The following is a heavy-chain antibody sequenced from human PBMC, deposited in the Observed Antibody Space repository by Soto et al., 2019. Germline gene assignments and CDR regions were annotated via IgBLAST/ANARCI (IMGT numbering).Heavy chain of an antibody. J-gene: IGHJ4*02. CDR2: INHEGSST. Sequence: GGSLRLSCAASGFTFSHYWMYWVRQAPGKGLVWVSHINHEGSSTSYADSVKGRFTISRDNSKNTLYLQMNSLRVEDTALYYCARDSYYGAGSYPPHYWGQGAQVTVSS. CDR1: GFTFSHYW. V-gene: IGHV3-74*01. D-gene: IGHD3-10*01. CDR3: ARDSYYGAGSYPPHY.